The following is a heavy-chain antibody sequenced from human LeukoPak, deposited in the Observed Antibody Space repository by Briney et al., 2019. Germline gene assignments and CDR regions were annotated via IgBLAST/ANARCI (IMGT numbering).Heavy chain of an antibody. CDR1: GFTFSSFA. Sequence: GGSLRLSCAASGFTFSSFAMSWVRQTPGKGLECVSGISGSGGSTQYADSVKGRFTISRDNSENTLYLQMNSLRAEDTAVYYCAKGELVYCSGGSCYPPYYFDFWGQGTLVAVSS. V-gene: IGHV3-23*01. CDR2: ISGSGGST. CDR3: AKGELVYCSGGSCYPPYYFDF. D-gene: IGHD2-15*01. J-gene: IGHJ4*02.